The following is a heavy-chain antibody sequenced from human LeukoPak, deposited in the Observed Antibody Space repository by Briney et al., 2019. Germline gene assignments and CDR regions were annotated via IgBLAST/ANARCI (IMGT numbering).Heavy chain of an antibody. Sequence: GGSLRLSCAASGFTFTNYGMNWVRQAPGKGLEWISYISTSGNTINYADSAKGRFTISRDNAKNSLSLQMNSLRVEDTAVYYCATMCSTSCYGYYMDVWGKGTTVTVSS. V-gene: IGHV3-48*04. CDR1: GFTFTNYG. D-gene: IGHD2-2*01. CDR2: ISTSGNTI. J-gene: IGHJ6*03. CDR3: ATMCSTSCYGYYMDV.